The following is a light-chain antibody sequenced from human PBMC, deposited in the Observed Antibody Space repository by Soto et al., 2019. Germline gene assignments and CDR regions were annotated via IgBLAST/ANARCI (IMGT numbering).Light chain of an antibody. CDR2: DTS. Sequence: DIQMTHSPSYLSASVGDSVTITYQASEDITKSLNWYQHIPGKAPKLLIYDTSNLGSGVPSRFSGSGSGTDFTFTINSLQPGDIATYYCQQYDSLPITFGQGTRLEIK. CDR3: QQYDSLPIT. V-gene: IGKV1-33*01. J-gene: IGKJ5*01. CDR1: EDITKS.